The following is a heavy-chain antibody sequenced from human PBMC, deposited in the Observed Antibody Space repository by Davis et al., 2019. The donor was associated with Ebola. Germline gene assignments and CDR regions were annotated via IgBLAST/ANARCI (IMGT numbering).Heavy chain of an antibody. CDR3: ARDSGWSGVVS. CDR2: SWNDGSQE. J-gene: IGHJ5*01. D-gene: IGHD6-19*01. CDR1: GFTFSSHG. V-gene: IGHV3-33*01. Sequence: GESLKISCEASGFTFSSHGMHWVRQAPGKGLEWVAVSWNDGSQEHYADSVKGRFIISRDNAKKTLFLQMNSLRAEDTAVYYCARDSGWSGVVSWGQGTLVTVSS.